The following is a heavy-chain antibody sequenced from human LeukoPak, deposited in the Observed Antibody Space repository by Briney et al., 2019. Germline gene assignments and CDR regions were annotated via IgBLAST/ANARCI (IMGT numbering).Heavy chain of an antibody. V-gene: IGHV1-69*05. Sequence: SVKVSCKASGGTFSSYAISSVRQAPGQGLEWMGRIIPIFGTANYAQKFQGRVTITTDESTSTAYMELSSLRSEDTAVYYCAAGEGYCSSTSCYNFDYWGQGTLVTVSS. CDR2: IIPIFGTA. CDR3: AAGEGYCSSTSCYNFDY. D-gene: IGHD2-2*02. J-gene: IGHJ4*02. CDR1: GGTFSSYA.